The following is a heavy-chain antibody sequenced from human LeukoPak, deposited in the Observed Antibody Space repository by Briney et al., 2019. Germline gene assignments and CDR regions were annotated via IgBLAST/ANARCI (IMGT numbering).Heavy chain of an antibody. J-gene: IGHJ5*02. V-gene: IGHV3-74*01. D-gene: IGHD3-10*01. Sequence: PGGSLRLSCAASGFTFSSYWVHWVRQAPGKGLVWVSRINSDGSSTTYADSVKGRFTISRDNAKNTLYLQMNGLRAEDTAVYYCARDQGGTLWFGTNPWGQGTLVTVST. CDR3: ARDQGGTLWFGTNP. CDR2: INSDGSST. CDR1: GFTFSSYW.